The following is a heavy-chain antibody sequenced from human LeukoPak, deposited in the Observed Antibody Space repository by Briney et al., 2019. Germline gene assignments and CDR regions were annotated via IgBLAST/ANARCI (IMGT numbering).Heavy chain of an antibody. CDR1: GGSISNSNW. J-gene: IGHJ4*02. D-gene: IGHD2-21*02. CDR2: IHHSGGS. Sequence: SETLSPTCAVSGGSISNSNWWTWVRQPPGDGLEWSGEIHHSGGSNYNPSLKSRVTISVDTSKNQFSLKLSSVTAADTALYYCARVYCGSDSCHYFDYWGQGTLVTVSS. CDR3: ARVYCGSDSCHYFDY. V-gene: IGHV4-4*02.